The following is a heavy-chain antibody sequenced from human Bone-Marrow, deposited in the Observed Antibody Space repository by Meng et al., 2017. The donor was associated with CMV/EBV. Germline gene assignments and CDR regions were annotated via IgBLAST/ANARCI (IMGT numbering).Heavy chain of an antibody. V-gene: IGHV3-15*01. CDR3: AKDSHPYQLLFRNYFDY. Sequence: GGSLRLSCAASGFTFSNAWMSWVRQAPGKGLEWVGRIKSKTDGGTTDYAAPVKGRFTISRDDSKNTLYLQMNSLKTEDTAVYYCAKDSHPYQLLFRNYFDYWGQGTLVTVSS. J-gene: IGHJ4*02. CDR1: GFTFSNAW. CDR2: IKSKTDGGTT. D-gene: IGHD2-2*01.